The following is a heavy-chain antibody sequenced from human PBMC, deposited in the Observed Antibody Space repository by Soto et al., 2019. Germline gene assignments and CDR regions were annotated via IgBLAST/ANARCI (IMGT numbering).Heavy chain of an antibody. D-gene: IGHD6-13*01. V-gene: IGHV3-23*01. CDR1: GFTFSSYA. CDR3: AKSSSWYQNKNNWFDP. Sequence: PGGSLRLSCAASGFTFSSYAMSWVRQAPGKGLEWVSAISGSGGSTYYADSVKGRFTISRDNSKNTLYLQMNSLRAEDTAVYYCAKSSSWYQNKNNWFDPWGQGTLVTVSS. J-gene: IGHJ5*02. CDR2: ISGSGGST.